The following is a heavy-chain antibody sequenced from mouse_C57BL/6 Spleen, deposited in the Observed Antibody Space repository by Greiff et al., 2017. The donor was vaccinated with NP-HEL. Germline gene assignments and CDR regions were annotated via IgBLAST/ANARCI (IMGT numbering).Heavy chain of an antibody. J-gene: IGHJ2*01. V-gene: IGHV5-9*01. CDR2: ISGGGGNT. Sequence: EVQLQESGGGLVKPGGSLKLSCAASGFTFSSYTMSWVRQTPEKRLEWVATISGGGGNTYYPDSVKGRFTISRDNAKNTLYLQMSSLRSEDTALYYCARHPHYDRYYFDYWGQGTTLTVSS. D-gene: IGHD2-4*01. CDR1: GFTFSSYT. CDR3: ARHPHYDRYYFDY.